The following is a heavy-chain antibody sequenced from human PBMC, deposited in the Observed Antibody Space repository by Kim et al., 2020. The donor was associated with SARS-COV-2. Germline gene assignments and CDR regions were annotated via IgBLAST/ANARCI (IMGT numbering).Heavy chain of an antibody. CDR2: ISSSKSVI. CDR1: VFNFCLYC. D-gene: IGHD3-10*01. Sequence: GLSLCLSCAASVFNFCLYCFNWVFYSLFHVLDVGAYISSSKSVISYADSVKGRFTISRDISKNSVYLQMNSLRDEDTAVYYCAGGGSGSYGGQGTLVIVSS. CDR3: AGGGSGSY. J-gene: IGHJ4*02. V-gene: IGHV3-48*02.